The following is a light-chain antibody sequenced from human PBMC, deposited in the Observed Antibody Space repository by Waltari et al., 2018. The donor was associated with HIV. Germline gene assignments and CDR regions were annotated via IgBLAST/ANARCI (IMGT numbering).Light chain of an antibody. CDR1: SSNNESKP. J-gene: IGLJ3*02. V-gene: IGLV1-44*01. CDR2: SNN. Sequence: QSVLTQPSSASGTPGQRVAISCSGSSSNNESKPVNWYQQLPGTAPKLPVYSNNQRPSGVPDRISGSKSGTSASLAISGLQSEDEADYYCAAWDDSLNGWVFGGGTKLTVL. CDR3: AAWDDSLNGWV.